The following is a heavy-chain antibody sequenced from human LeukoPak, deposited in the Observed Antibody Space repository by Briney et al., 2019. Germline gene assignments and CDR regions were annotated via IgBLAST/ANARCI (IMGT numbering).Heavy chain of an antibody. CDR3: ASQRAIAAADGWFDP. D-gene: IGHD6-13*01. V-gene: IGHV1-69*04. CDR1: GGTFSSYA. Sequence: SVKVSCKASGGTFSSYAISWVRQAPGQGLEWMGRIIPILGIANYAQKFQGRVTITADKSTSTAYMELSSLRPEDTAVYYCASQRAIAAADGWFDPWGQGTLVTVSS. CDR2: IIPILGIA. J-gene: IGHJ5*02.